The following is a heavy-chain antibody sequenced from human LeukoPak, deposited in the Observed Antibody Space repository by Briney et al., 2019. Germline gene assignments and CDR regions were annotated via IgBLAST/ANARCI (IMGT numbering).Heavy chain of an antibody. CDR2: ISSSGSTI. J-gene: IGHJ4*02. D-gene: IGHD6-19*01. V-gene: IGHV3-11*01. Sequence: GGSLRLSCAASGFTFSDYYMSWIRQAPGKGLEWVSYISSSGSTIYYADSVKGRFTISRDNAKNSLYLQMNGLRAEDTAVYYCAMLVAVAGAYPFDYWGQGTLVTVSS. CDR1: GFTFSDYY. CDR3: AMLVAVAGAYPFDY.